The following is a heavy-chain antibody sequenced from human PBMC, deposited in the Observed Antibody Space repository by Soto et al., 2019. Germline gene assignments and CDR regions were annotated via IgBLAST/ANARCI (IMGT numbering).Heavy chain of an antibody. Sequence: QVNLVQSGTEMKKPGSSVMVSCKVSGGDLSNSGISWVRQAPGQGLEWMGGIFPLLAMVDYSQKFQGRVIISADESTTTGYIDLGSLRSEDTAVFFCATDHGAGVKSWGQGTLVIVSS. CDR1: GGDLSNSG. CDR3: ATDHGAGVKS. V-gene: IGHV1-69*04. CDR2: IFPLLAMV. D-gene: IGHD1-26*01. J-gene: IGHJ4*02.